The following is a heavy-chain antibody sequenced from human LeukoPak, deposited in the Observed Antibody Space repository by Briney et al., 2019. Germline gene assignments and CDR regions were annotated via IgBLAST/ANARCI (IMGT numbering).Heavy chain of an antibody. CDR2: IRYDGSNK. CDR3: AKDGSYQLYYYYYYMDV. D-gene: IGHD3-10*01. CDR1: GFTFSSYG. Sequence: GGSLRLSCAASGFTFSSYGMHWVRQAPGKGLEWVAFIRYDGSNKYYADSVKGRFTISRDNSKNTLYLQMNSLRAEDTAVYYCAKDGSYQLYYYYYYMDVWGKGTTVTISS. J-gene: IGHJ6*03. V-gene: IGHV3-30*02.